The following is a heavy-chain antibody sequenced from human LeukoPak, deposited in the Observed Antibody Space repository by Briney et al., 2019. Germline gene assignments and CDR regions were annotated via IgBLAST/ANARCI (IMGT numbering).Heavy chain of an antibody. D-gene: IGHD2-2*01. V-gene: IGHV4-4*07. CDR1: GRSISSYY. J-gene: IGHJ4*02. Sequence: SETLSLTCTVSGRSISSYYWSWIRQPAGKGLEWIGRIYTSGSTNYNPSLKSRVTISVDKSKNQFSLKLSSVTAADTAVYYCARSPVVVPAAIDYWGQGTLVTVSS. CDR3: ARSPVVVPAAIDY. CDR2: IYTSGST.